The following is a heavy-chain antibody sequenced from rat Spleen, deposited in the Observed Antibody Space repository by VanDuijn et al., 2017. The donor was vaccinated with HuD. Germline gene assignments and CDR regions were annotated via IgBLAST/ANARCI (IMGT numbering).Heavy chain of an antibody. J-gene: IGHJ2*01. CDR3: TRGTLPAIPLDY. Sequence: EVQLVESDGGLVQPGRSLKLSCAASGFTFSDYYMAWVRQAPKKGLEWVASISYEGSSTYYGDSVKGRFTISRDNAKSTLYLQMNNLRSEDSAIYYCTRGTLPAIPLDYWGQGVMVTVSS. CDR2: ISYEGSST. V-gene: IGHV5-22*01. CDR1: GFTFSDYY. D-gene: IGHD3-8*01.